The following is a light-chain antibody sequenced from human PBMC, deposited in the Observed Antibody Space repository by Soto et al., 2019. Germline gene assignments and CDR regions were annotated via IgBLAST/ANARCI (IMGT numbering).Light chain of an antibody. Sequence: EIVMTQTPLSLPVTPGEPASISCRSSQSLLDSDDGNTYLDWYLQKPGQSPQLLIYTLSNRASGVPDRFSGSGSGTDFTLKITRVEADDVGVYYCMQGTHWPITFGQGTRLEIK. J-gene: IGKJ5*01. V-gene: IGKV2-40*01. CDR1: QSLLDSDDGNTY. CDR2: TLS. CDR3: MQGTHWPIT.